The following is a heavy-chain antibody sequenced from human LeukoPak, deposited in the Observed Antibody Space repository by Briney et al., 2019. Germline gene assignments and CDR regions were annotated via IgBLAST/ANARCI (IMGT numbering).Heavy chain of an antibody. V-gene: IGHV5-51*01. CDR1: GDSFNRFW. J-gene: IGHJ4*02. CDR2: IYPGDSDT. D-gene: IGHD3-22*01. CDR3: ARLRHYSDSSGYYRYFDY. Sequence: GESLKISCQGSGDSFNRFWICWVRQMPGKGLEWMGIIYPGDSDTRYSPSFEGQGTIAADTSISTAYLQWSSLKASDTAMYYCARLRHYSDSSGYYRYFDYWGQGTLVTVSS.